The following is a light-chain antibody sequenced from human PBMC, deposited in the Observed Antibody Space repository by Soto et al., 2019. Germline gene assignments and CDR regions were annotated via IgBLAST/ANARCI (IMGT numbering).Light chain of an antibody. V-gene: IGKV1-39*01. CDR2: AAF. CDR1: QSISSY. J-gene: IGKJ4*01. Sequence: DIQVTQSPSSLSASVGDRLTITCRASQSISSYLNWYQQKPGEAPKLLIYAAFSLNSGVPSRFSGSGAGTDFTLTIRSLQPEDFATYYCQQTFRPPRTFGGGTK. CDR3: QQTFRPPRT.